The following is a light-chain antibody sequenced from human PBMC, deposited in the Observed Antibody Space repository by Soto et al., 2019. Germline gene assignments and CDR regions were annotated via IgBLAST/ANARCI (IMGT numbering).Light chain of an antibody. CDR3: CAFTSAGTWV. J-gene: IGLJ3*02. Sequence: QLVLTQPASVSGSPGQSITISCAGSSSDVGSHPLVSWYQQHPGKAPKLMISEDTKRPSGVSNRFSGSKSGNMASLTISGLQSEDEADYYCCAFTSAGTWVFGGGTKLTVL. CDR1: SSDVGSHPL. V-gene: IGLV2-23*01. CDR2: EDT.